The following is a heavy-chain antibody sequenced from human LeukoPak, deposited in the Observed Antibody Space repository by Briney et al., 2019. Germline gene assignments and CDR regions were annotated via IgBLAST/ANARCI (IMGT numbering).Heavy chain of an antibody. Sequence: GGSLRLSCAASGFTFSSYAMSWVRQAPGKGLEWVSAISGSGGSTYYADSVKGRFTISRDNAKNSLFLHMNSLRAEDTAVYYCASGGSSSWYAFDIWGQGTMVTVSS. J-gene: IGHJ3*02. D-gene: IGHD6-13*01. CDR2: ISGSGGST. CDR3: ASGGSSSWYAFDI. V-gene: IGHV3-23*01. CDR1: GFTFSSYA.